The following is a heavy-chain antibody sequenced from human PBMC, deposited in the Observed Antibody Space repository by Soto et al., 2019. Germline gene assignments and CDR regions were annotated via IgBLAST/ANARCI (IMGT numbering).Heavy chain of an antibody. CDR2: IYSSGSP. V-gene: IGHV4-30-4*01. CDR1: GGSLSSDDYY. Sequence: VQLPEAVQGLVKPSQTLSLTCTVSGGSLSSDDYYWSWIRQHPGKGLEWLGYIYSSGSPYYNPSLKSRATISGYTSKNQFSLKLSYVTAAYTDVYYGARGRRYSGNDVGHFDHWGPGTLVTGSS. CDR3: ARGRRYSGNDVGHFDH. D-gene: IGHD5-12*01. J-gene: IGHJ4*02.